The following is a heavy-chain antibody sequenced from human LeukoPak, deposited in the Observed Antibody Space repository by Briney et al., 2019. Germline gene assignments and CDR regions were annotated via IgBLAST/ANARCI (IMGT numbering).Heavy chain of an antibody. J-gene: IGHJ6*02. CDR1: GFTFSSYS. D-gene: IGHD1-26*01. CDR3: ARKLRDRNVPYYYGMDV. V-gene: IGHV3-48*02. Sequence: GGSLRLSCAASGFTFSSYSMTWVRQAPGKGLEWVSYISSSSSTIYYADSVKGRFTISRDNAKNSLYLQMNSLRDEDTAAYYCARKLRDRNVPYYYGMDVWGQGTTVTVSS. CDR2: ISSSSSTI.